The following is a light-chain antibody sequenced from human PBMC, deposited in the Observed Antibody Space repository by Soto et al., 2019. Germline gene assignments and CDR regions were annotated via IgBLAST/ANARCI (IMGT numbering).Light chain of an antibody. CDR3: QHYNAFPWP. V-gene: IGKV1-5*01. CDR2: GAS. Sequence: DIQMTQSPSTLSATVGDRVTITCRASQSISDWLAWYQQKPGKVPQLLIYGASRLESGVPSRFSGRGSGTEFTLTIGGLQPDDFATYYCQHYNAFPWPFGQGTKVDI. J-gene: IGKJ1*01. CDR1: QSISDW.